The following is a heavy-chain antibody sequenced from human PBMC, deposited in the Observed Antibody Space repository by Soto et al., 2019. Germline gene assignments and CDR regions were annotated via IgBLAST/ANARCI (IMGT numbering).Heavy chain of an antibody. CDR1: GFSLTTDRVG. D-gene: IGHD1-26*01. J-gene: IGHJ4*02. V-gene: IGHV2-5*02. CDR2: IYWDDSK. Sequence: QITLKESGPTLVKPTQTHTLTCTFSGFSLTTDRVGVGWIRQPPGEALEWLAVIYWDDSKTYRPALESRLTITKDTSKNLVALTMTNMDSLDTATYYCAHAYGGRSLYWGQGTLVTVSS. CDR3: AHAYGGRSLY.